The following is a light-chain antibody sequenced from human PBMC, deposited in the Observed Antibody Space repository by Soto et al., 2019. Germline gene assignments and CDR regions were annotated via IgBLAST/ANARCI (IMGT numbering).Light chain of an antibody. J-gene: IGKJ1*01. CDR3: QQYNSYWT. CDR1: QRISSW. CDR2: DAS. Sequence: DIQMTQSPSTLPASVGDRATITSRASQRISSWLAWYQQKPGKAPKLLIYDASSLESGVPSRFSGSGSGTDFTITISSLQPDDSATYYCQQYNSYWTFGQGTKVDIK. V-gene: IGKV1-5*01.